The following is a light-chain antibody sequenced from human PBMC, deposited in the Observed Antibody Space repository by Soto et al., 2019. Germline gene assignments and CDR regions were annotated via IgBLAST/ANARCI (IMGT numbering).Light chain of an antibody. Sequence: QPVLTQSPSASASLGASVKITCTLSSGHSSYAIAWHQLQPGKGPRYLMKVNTDGSHDKGDGIPDRFSGSSFGAERYLTISSRQSEDEAEYYCQTWGTGTHVEFGGGTKLTVL. CDR3: QTWGTGTHVE. V-gene: IGLV4-69*01. CDR1: SGHSSYA. CDR2: VNTDGSH. J-gene: IGLJ2*01.